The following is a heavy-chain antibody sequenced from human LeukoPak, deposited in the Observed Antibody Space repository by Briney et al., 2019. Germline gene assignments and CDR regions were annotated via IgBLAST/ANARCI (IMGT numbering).Heavy chain of an antibody. CDR1: GYTFTTYY. V-gene: IGHV1-46*01. Sequence: GASVKVSCKASGYTFTTYYMHWVRQAPGQGLEWMGMISPSGGSTSYPQKFQGRVTLTRDTSTSTVYMELSSLISEDTAVYFCARDGVAGTYYFDYWGQGTLATVSS. CDR2: ISPSGGST. D-gene: IGHD6-19*01. CDR3: ARDGVAGTYYFDY. J-gene: IGHJ4*02.